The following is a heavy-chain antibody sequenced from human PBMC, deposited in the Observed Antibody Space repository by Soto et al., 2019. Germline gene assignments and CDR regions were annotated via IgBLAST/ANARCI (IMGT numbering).Heavy chain of an antibody. CDR1: GYSFTSYW. CDR3: ASGEYSSSPDAFDI. V-gene: IGHV5-10-1*01. Sequence: GESLKISCKGCGYSFTSYWIRWVLQMPGKGLEWMGRIDPSDSYTNYSPSFQGHVTISADKSISTAYLQWSSLKASDTAMYYCASGEYSSSPDAFDIWGQGTMVTVSS. D-gene: IGHD6-6*01. CDR2: IDPSDSYT. J-gene: IGHJ3*02.